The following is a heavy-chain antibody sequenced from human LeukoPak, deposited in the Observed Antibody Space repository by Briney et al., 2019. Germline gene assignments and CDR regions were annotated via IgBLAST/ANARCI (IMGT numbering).Heavy chain of an antibody. CDR2: ISSSGSTI. Sequence: GGSLRLSCAAPGFTFSSYEMNWVRQAPGKGLEWVSYISSSGSTIYYADSVKGRFTISRDNAKNSLYLQMNSLRAEDTAVYYCARDGGIAVAGQGPLDYWGQGTLVTVSS. J-gene: IGHJ4*02. CDR1: GFTFSSYE. D-gene: IGHD6-19*01. CDR3: ARDGGIAVAGQGPLDY. V-gene: IGHV3-48*03.